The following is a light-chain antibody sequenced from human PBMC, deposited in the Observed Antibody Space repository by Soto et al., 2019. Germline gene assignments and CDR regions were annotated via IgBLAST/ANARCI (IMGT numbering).Light chain of an antibody. CDR2: AAS. J-gene: IGKJ4*01. CDR3: QQSFTTPT. V-gene: IGKV1-39*01. Sequence: DIQMTQSPSSLSASVGDRVTITCRASQSISSYLNWYQQKPGKAPKLLIYAASYLQTGVPSRFSGSGSGTDFVLTISSLQPEDFATYYCQQSFTTPTFGGGTKVDI. CDR1: QSISSY.